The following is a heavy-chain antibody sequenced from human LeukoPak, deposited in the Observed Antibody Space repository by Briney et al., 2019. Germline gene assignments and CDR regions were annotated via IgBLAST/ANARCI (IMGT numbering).Heavy chain of an antibody. CDR2: INPNEGDT. D-gene: IGHD2-2*01. J-gene: IGHJ4*02. Sequence: ASVKVSCKASGYTFTDYYMHWVRQAPGQGFEWMGWINPNEGDTIYAQKFQGRVTMTRDTSISTAHMEVSRLRSDDTAVYYCARANFLYCSSSTCLFDYWGQGTLVTVSS. CDR1: GYTFTDYY. CDR3: ARANFLYCSSSTCLFDY. V-gene: IGHV1-2*02.